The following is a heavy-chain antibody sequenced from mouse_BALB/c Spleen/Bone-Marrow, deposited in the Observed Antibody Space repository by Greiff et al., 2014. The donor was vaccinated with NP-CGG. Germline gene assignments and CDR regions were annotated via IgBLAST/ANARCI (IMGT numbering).Heavy chain of an antibody. CDR3: ARDKGARFAY. V-gene: IGHV1S127*01. CDR1: GYSFTSYW. J-gene: IGHJ3*01. Sequence: VQLQQSGPQLVRPGASVKISCKASGYSFTSYWMHWVKQRPGQGLEWIGMIDPSDSETRLNQKFKDKATLTVDKSSSTAYMQLSSPTSEDSAVYYCARDKGARFAYWGQGTLVTVSA. CDR2: IDPSDSET.